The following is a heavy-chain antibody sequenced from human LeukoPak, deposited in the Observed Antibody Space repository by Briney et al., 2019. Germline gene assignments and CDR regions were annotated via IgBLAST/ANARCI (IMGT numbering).Heavy chain of an antibody. Sequence: ASVKVSCKASGFTFTSYYMHWVRQAPGQGLGWMGIINPSGVSTTYAQKFQGRVTMTTDTSASTVYMELSSLRSEDTAVYYCAREFSSSWGPFDYWGQGTLVTVSS. CDR3: AREFSSSWGPFDY. J-gene: IGHJ4*02. CDR2: INPSGVST. CDR1: GFTFTSYY. D-gene: IGHD6-6*01. V-gene: IGHV1-46*03.